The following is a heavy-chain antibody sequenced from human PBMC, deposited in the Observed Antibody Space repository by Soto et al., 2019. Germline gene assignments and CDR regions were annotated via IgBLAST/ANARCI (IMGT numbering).Heavy chain of an antibody. V-gene: IGHV6-1*01. D-gene: IGHD3-10*01. CDR1: GDSVSSNTAA. CDR2: TYYRSKWYN. J-gene: IGHJ4*02. CDR3: ARLRLWFGELLNFEY. Sequence: SQTLSLTCAISGDSVSSNTAASNWIRQSPSRGLEWLGRTYYRSKWYNDYAVSVKSRITINPDTSKNQFSLQLNSVTPEDTAVYYCARLRLWFGELLNFEYWGQGTLVTVSS.